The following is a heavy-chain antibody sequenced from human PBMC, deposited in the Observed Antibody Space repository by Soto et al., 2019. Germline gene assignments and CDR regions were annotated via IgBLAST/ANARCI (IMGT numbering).Heavy chain of an antibody. CDR3: ARHYKAARPLSVYYFEY. Sequence: SETLSLTCTVSGGSISSSSYYWGWIRQPPGKGLEWIGSIYYSGSTYYNPSLKSQVTISVDTSKNQFSLKLSSVTAADTAVYYCARHYKAARPLSVYYFEYWGQRTLVTVSS. CDR2: IYYSGST. D-gene: IGHD1-1*01. CDR1: GGSISSSSYY. J-gene: IGHJ4*02. V-gene: IGHV4-39*01.